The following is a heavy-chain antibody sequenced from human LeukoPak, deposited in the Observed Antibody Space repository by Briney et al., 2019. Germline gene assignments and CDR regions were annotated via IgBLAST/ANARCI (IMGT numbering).Heavy chain of an antibody. D-gene: IGHD3-10*01. Sequence: SETLSLTCTVSGGSISSYYWSWIRQTPGKGLEWIGFLYYSGGTSHNPSLNGRVTISGDTSKNQFSLSLTSVTAADTAVYYCARGRGSRDYYRGLFDYWGQGNLVTVSS. J-gene: IGHJ4*02. CDR1: GGSISSYY. CDR2: LYYSGGT. V-gene: IGHV4-59*01. CDR3: ARGRGSRDYYRGLFDY.